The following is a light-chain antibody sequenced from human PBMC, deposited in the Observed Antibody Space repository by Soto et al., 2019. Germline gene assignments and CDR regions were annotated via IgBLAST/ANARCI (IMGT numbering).Light chain of an antibody. CDR1: SSDVGANHY. Sequence: QSALTQPPSASGSPGQSVTISCTGTSSDVGANHYVSWYQQHPGKAPKLMIYEVTKRPSGVPDRFSGSMSGNTAALTVSGLQDEYEADYYCSSYAGTNSVFGTGTQLTVL. CDR3: SSYAGTNSV. J-gene: IGLJ1*01. V-gene: IGLV2-8*01. CDR2: EVT.